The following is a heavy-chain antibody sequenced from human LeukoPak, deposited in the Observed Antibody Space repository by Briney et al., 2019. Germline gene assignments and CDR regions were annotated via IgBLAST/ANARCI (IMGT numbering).Heavy chain of an antibody. D-gene: IGHD5-18*01. V-gene: IGHV4-38-2*01. J-gene: IGHJ4*02. Sequence: SETLSLTWAVSGFSLRRRYYRGCSRQAPGKRLECAASIWHSGSTSYNPSLESRVTISLDTFKNHFSLKLTSVTAADTAVYYCARLGYTAMAVFENWGQGTLVTVSS. CDR3: ARLGYTAMAVFEN. CDR2: IWHSGST. CDR1: GFSLRRRYY.